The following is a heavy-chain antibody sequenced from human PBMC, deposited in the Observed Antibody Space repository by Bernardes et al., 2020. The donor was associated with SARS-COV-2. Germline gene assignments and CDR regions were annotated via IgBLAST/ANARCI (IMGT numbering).Heavy chain of an antibody. Sequence: SGPTLVKLTQTLTLTCTFSGFSLSTNGMSVTWIHQPPGKALEWLARIDWDDDKYYSTSLKTRLTISKDTSKNQVVLRMTNMDPVDTATYYCAREDQRSHRGVMDVWGQGTTVTVSS. CDR1: GFSLSTNGMS. J-gene: IGHJ6*02. D-gene: IGHD1-1*01. CDR3: AREDQRSHRGVMDV. CDR2: IDWDDDK. V-gene: IGHV2-70*11.